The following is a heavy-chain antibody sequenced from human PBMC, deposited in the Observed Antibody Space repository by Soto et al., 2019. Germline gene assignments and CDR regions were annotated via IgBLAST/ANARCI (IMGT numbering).Heavy chain of an antibody. CDR2: IYYSGAT. Sequence: SETLSLTCTVSGGSISSGGYYWSWIRQSPGKGLEWIGSIYYSGATNYNPSLESRLTISVDTSKNQFSLNLSSVTAADTAVYYCARAMGDWGTYYYYYGFDVWGQGTTVTVSS. CDR3: ARAMGDWGTYYYYYGFDV. D-gene: IGHD3-16*01. V-gene: IGHV4-61*08. CDR1: GGSISSGGYY. J-gene: IGHJ6*02.